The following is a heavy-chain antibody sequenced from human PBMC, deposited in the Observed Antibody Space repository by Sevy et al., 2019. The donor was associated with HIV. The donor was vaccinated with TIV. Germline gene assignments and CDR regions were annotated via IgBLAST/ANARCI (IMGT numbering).Heavy chain of an antibody. D-gene: IGHD6-6*01. CDR3: AKDIPRYSRSSSYYYYYGMDV. J-gene: IGHJ6*02. V-gene: IGHV3-23*01. Sequence: GGSLRLSCAASGFTFSSYAMSWVRHAPGKGLEWVSAISGSGGSTYYADSVKGRFTISRDNSKNTLYLQMNSRRAEDTAVYYCAKDIPRYSRSSSYYYYYGMDVWGQGTTVTVSS. CDR1: GFTFSSYA. CDR2: ISGSGGST.